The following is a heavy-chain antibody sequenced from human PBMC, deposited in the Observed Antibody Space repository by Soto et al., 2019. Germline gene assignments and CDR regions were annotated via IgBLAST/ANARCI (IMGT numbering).Heavy chain of an antibody. Sequence: QVQLVQSGVEVQKPGSSVRVSCKASGDTFKNSVSSWVRQAPGQGLEWMGGTIPLFGTTDYAQKFQGRLKITTDESTTTAYMEVSRLTSEDTAVYYCVAELDFGKLSVVWGQGTTVIVSS. CDR1: GDTFKNSV. V-gene: IGHV1-69*01. D-gene: IGHD3-10*01. CDR3: VAELDFGKLSVV. J-gene: IGHJ6*02. CDR2: TIPLFGTT.